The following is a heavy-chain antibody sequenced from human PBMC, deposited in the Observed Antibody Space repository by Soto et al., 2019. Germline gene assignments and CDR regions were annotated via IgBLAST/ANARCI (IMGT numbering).Heavy chain of an antibody. CDR2: IIPILGIA. J-gene: IGHJ5*02. D-gene: IGHD3-10*01. CDR1: GGTFSSYT. CDR3: ARDKGYGSGKNWFDP. Sequence: QVQLVQSGAEVKKPGSSVKVSCKASGGTFSSYTISWVRQAPGQGLEWMGRIIPILGIANYAQKFQGRVTITADKSTSTAYMELSSLRSEDTAVYHCARDKGYGSGKNWFDPWGQGTLVTVSS. V-gene: IGHV1-69*08.